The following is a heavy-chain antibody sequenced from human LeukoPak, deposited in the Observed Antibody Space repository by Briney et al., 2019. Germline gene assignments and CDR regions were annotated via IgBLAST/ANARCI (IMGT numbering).Heavy chain of an antibody. J-gene: IGHJ4*02. Sequence: ASVNESLKSTGYIFIAYYMHEVGQAPGQGLEWMGWIDTNTGDTKYAQKFQGRVTITRDTSTGTAYMELSSLISGDTAVYYCASEAFCAGGRCYLQRVASWGPGTLVTVSS. D-gene: IGHD2-15*01. CDR1: GYIFIAYY. V-gene: IGHV1-2*02. CDR3: ASEAFCAGGRCYLQRVAS. CDR2: IDTNTGDT.